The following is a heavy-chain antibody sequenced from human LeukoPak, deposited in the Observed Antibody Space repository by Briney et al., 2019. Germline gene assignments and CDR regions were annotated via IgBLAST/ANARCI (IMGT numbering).Heavy chain of an antibody. V-gene: IGHV1-2*02. CDR3: ARDLATVATPYFDY. CDR2: INCNSGGT. D-gene: IGHD4-23*01. J-gene: IGHJ4*02. CDR1: GYTFTGYY. Sequence: ASVKVSCKASGYTFTGYYLHWVRPAPGQGLEWMGWINCNSGGTKTAQKFQDRVTVTRDTSITTVYMDLSSLRSDDTAVYYCARDLATVATPYFDYWGQGTLVTVSS.